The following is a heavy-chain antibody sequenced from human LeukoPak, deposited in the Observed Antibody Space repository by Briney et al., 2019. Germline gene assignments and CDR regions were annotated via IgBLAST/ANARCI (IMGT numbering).Heavy chain of an antibody. Sequence: GGSLRLSCAASGFSFGDFGMSWVRQAPGKGLEWVSAISGSGGSTYYADSVKGRFTISRDNSKNTLYLQMNSLRAEDTAVYYCAKPLYDSSGYLGYFDYWGQGTLVTVSS. CDR2: ISGSGGST. J-gene: IGHJ4*02. V-gene: IGHV3-23*01. D-gene: IGHD3-22*01. CDR3: AKPLYDSSGYLGYFDY. CDR1: GFSFGDFG.